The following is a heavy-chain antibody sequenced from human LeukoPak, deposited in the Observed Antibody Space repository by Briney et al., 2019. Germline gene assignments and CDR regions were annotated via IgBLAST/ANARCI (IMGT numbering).Heavy chain of an antibody. D-gene: IGHD3-22*01. V-gene: IGHV3-7*04. CDR3: ARDEHQYYSESSGRFDY. CDR2: IKQDGSEE. CDR1: GFTFSYYW. J-gene: IGHJ4*02. Sequence: GGSLRLSCAASGFTFSYYWMGWVRQAPGKGLEWVANIKQDGSEEYYVGSVRGRFTISRDNAKNSLSLQMNSLRGEDTAVYYCARDEHQYYSESSGRFDYWGQGTLVTVSS.